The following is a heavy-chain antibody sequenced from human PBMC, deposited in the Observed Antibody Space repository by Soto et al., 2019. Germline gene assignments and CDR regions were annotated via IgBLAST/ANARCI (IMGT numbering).Heavy chain of an antibody. CDR3: ARGPPGYCSGGSCYGANYYYGMEV. J-gene: IGHJ6*02. Sequence: ASVKVSCKASGYTFTNYYMHWVRQAPGQGLEWMGIINPSGGSTSYAQKFQGRVTMTRDTSTSTVYMDLSSLRSEDTAVYYCARGPPGYCSGGSCYGANYYYGMEVWGQGTTVTVSS. D-gene: IGHD2-15*01. V-gene: IGHV1-46*03. CDR1: GYTFTNYY. CDR2: INPSGGST.